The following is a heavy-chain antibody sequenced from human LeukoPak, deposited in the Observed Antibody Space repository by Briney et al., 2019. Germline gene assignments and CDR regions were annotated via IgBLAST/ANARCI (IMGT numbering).Heavy chain of an antibody. CDR1: GGSINNYY. J-gene: IGHJ6*03. Sequence: SETLSLTCTVSGGSINNYYWSWIRQPAGKGLEWIGRIYSSGSTNYNPSVQGRVTISVDKSKNQFSLEMSSVTAADTAVYYCAIGYSYHYMDVWGKGTTVTVSS. V-gene: IGHV4-4*07. CDR3: AIGYSYHYMDV. CDR2: IYSSGST.